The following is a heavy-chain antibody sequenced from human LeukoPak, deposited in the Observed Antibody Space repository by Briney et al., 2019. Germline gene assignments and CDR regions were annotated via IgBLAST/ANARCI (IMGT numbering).Heavy chain of an antibody. CDR3: ARQLGPGATFDY. J-gene: IGHJ4*02. D-gene: IGHD1-26*01. CDR2: IYYSGST. CDR1: GGSISSSSYY. V-gene: IGHV4-39*01. Sequence: SEALSLTCTVSGGSISSSSYYWGWIRQPPGKGLEWIGSIYYSGSTYYNPSLKSRVTISVDTSKNQFSLKLSSVTAADTAVYYCARQLGPGATFDYWGQGALVTVSS.